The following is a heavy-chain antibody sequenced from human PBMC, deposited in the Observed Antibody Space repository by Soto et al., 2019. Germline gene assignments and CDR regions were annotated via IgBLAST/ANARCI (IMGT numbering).Heavy chain of an antibody. Sequence: GGSLKLSCAASGFTFSSYGMHWVRQAPGKGLEWVAVISYDGSNKYYADSVKGRFTISRDNSKNTLYLQMNSLRAEDTAVYYCAKDFIPSPMTTVTAGYYYYGMDVWGQGTTVTVSS. CDR1: GFTFSSYG. CDR2: ISYDGSNK. CDR3: AKDFIPSPMTTVTAGYYYYGMDV. J-gene: IGHJ6*02. V-gene: IGHV3-30*18. D-gene: IGHD4-17*01.